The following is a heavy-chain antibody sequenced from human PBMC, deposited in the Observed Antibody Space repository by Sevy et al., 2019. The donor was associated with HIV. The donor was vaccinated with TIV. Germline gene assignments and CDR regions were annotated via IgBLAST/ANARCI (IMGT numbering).Heavy chain of an antibody. V-gene: IGHV3-7*01. CDR2: INQGGNQK. D-gene: IGHD6-13*01. CDR3: ARGPSGAAAGRLDS. J-gene: IGHJ4*02. CDR1: GFTFSSYW. Sequence: GPLRLSCAASGFTFSSYWINWVRQAPGEGLEWVANINQGGNQKHYMDSVKGRFTISRDNAENAVYLQMNSLRVEDTAVYYCARGPSGAAAGRLDSWGQGTLVTVSS.